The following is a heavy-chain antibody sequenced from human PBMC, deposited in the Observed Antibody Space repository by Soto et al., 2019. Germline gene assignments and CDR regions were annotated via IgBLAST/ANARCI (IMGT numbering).Heavy chain of an antibody. V-gene: IGHV4-59*01. Sequence: QVQLQESGPGLVKPSETLSLTCTVSGGSISGYYWSWVRQAPEKGLEWVAYIHYSGSTNYNPSFKRRVTVSLDTSKSRSALSLRAVPAADTAVYYRASKVPSTDRGGTWFDPWGQGTLVTVSS. CDR2: IHYSGST. D-gene: IGHD3-10*01. CDR3: ASKVPSTDRGGTWFDP. J-gene: IGHJ5*02. CDR1: GGSISGYY.